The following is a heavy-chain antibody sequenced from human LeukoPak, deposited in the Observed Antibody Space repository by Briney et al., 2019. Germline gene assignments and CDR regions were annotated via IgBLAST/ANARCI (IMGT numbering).Heavy chain of an antibody. J-gene: IGHJ6*03. Sequence: SSETLSLTCTVSGGPISSYYWSWIRQPPGKGLEWIGYIYYSGSTNYNPSLKSRVTISVDTSKNQFSLKLSSVTAADTAVYYCARGGIPAAIPVYYYYYMDVWGKGTTVTVSS. D-gene: IGHD2-2*01. CDR1: GGPISSYY. CDR2: IYYSGST. V-gene: IGHV4-59*01. CDR3: ARGGIPAAIPVYYYYYMDV.